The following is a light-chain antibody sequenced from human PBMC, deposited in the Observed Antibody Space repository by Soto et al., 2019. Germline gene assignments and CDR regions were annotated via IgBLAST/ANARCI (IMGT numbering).Light chain of an antibody. CDR1: SSDVGGYNY. CDR2: SVS. CDR3: CSYAGSYTYV. J-gene: IGLJ1*01. Sequence: QSALTQPASVSGSPGQSITISCTGTSSDVGGYNYVSWYQQYPGKAPKLLLSSVSKRPSGVPDRFSGSKSGNTASLTISGLQAEDEADYYCCSYAGSYTYVFGTGTKLTVL. V-gene: IGLV2-11*01.